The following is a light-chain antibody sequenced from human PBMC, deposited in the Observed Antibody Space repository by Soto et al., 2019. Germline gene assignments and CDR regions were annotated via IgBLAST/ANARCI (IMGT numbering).Light chain of an antibody. CDR3: QQRSSWPPTIT. V-gene: IGKV3-11*01. CDR2: GAS. J-gene: IGKJ5*01. Sequence: EIVLTQSPDTLSLSPGEGASLSCRASQSVHTFLAWYQQKPGQAPRLLIYGASSRATGIPDRFSGSGSGTDFTLTISSLEPEDFAVYYCQQRSSWPPTITFGQGTRLEIK. CDR1: QSVHTF.